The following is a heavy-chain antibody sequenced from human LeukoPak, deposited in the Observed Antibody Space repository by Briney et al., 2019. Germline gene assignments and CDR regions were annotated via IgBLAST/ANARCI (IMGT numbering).Heavy chain of an antibody. Sequence: ASVKVSCKASGYTFTSYSISWVRQAPGQGLEWMGGIIPIFGTANYAQKFQGRVTITADESTSTAYMELSSLRSEDTAVYYCAREGTMVRGVIRSWGQGTLVTVSS. D-gene: IGHD3-10*01. V-gene: IGHV1-69*13. CDR2: IIPIFGTA. J-gene: IGHJ4*02. CDR1: GYTFTSYS. CDR3: AREGTMVRGVIRS.